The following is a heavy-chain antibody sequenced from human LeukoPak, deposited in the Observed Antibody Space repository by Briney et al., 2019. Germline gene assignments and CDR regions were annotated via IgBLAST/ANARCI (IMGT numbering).Heavy chain of an antibody. Sequence: GGSLRLSCAASGFTFSSYWMSWVRQAPGKGLEWVANIKQDGSEKYYVDSVKGRFTIPRDNAKNSLYLQMNSLRAEDTAVYYCARVEVVMAAYFDYWGQGTLVTVSS. CDR2: IKQDGSEK. D-gene: IGHD2-21*01. CDR1: GFTFSSYW. J-gene: IGHJ4*02. V-gene: IGHV3-7*01. CDR3: ARVEVVMAAYFDY.